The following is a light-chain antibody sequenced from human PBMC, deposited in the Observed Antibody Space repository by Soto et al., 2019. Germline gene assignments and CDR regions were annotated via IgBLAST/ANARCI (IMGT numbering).Light chain of an antibody. CDR3: MQALQTPRT. V-gene: IGKV2-28*01. CDR2: LGS. J-gene: IGKJ2*01. CDR1: QSLLHSNGYNY. Sequence: DIVMTQSPLSLPVTPGEPASISCRSSQSLLHSNGYNYLDWYLQKPGQSPQLLIYLGSNRASGVTDRFSGSGSGTDFTLKISRVEAEDVEVYYCMQALQTPRTFGQGTKLEIK.